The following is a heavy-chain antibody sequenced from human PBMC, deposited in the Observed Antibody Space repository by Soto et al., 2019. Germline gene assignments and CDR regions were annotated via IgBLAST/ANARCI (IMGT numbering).Heavy chain of an antibody. V-gene: IGHV3-66*01. CDR2: MYSGGTT. CDR3: ARDDCSGGRCYPDY. J-gene: IGHJ4*02. CDR1: GLTVSSKY. D-gene: IGHD2-15*01. Sequence: EVQLVESGGGLVQPGGSLRLSCAASGLTVSSKYMSWVRQAPGKGLEWVSLMYSGGTTSYADSVKGRFTISRDNSKNTLYLQMNSLRAEDTAVYYCARDDCSGGRCYPDYWGQGTLVIVSS.